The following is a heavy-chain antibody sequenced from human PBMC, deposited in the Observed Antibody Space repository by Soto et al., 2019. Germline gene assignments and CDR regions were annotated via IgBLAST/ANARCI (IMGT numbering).Heavy chain of an antibody. V-gene: IGHV3-33*08. J-gene: IGHJ4*02. Sequence: GGSLRLSCAVSGYTFSSYGMHWVRQAPGKGLEWVAVIWYDGSNKYYADSVKGRFTTSRDNSKNTRYLRMSSLRAEDTAVYYCAREHREYYDSSGLIDYWGQGTLVTVS. D-gene: IGHD3-22*01. CDR2: IWYDGSNK. CDR1: GYTFSSYG. CDR3: AREHREYYDSSGLIDY.